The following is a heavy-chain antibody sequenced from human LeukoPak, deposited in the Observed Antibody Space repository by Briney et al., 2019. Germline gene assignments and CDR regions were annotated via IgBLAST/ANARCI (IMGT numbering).Heavy chain of an antibody. CDR2: MNPNSGNT. D-gene: IGHD5-24*01. J-gene: IGHJ4*02. Sequence: ASVKVSCKASGYTFTSYDINWVRQATGQGLEWMGWMNPNSGNTGYAQKFQGRVTMTRNTSISTAYMELSSLRSEDTAVYYCARGRRDGYNRKGVDDYWGQGTLVTVSS. CDR3: ARGRRDGYNRKGVDDY. CDR1: GYTFTSYD. V-gene: IGHV1-8*01.